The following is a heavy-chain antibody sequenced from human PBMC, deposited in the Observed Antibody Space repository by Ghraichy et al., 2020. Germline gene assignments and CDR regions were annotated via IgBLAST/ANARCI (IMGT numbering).Heavy chain of an antibody. D-gene: IGHD5-24*01. V-gene: IGHV3-74*01. Sequence: GGSLRLSCAASGFSFSYSWRHWVRQAPGKGLVWVSRINRDGSSTNYADSVKGRFTISRDNAKNTLYLEMNSLRAEDTAVYYCARVAQDGYNLLDKWGQGTLVTVSS. CDR2: INRDGSST. CDR3: ARVAQDGYNLLDK. CDR1: GFSFSYSW. J-gene: IGHJ4*02.